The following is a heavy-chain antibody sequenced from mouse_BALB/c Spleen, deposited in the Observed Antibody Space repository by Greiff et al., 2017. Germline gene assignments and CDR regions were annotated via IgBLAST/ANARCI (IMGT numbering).Heavy chain of an antibody. Sequence: EVQLQQSGPELVKPGASVKMSCKASGYTFTSYVMHWVKQKPGQGLEWIGYINPYNDGTKYNEKFKGKATLTSDKSSSTAYMELSSLTSEDSAVYYRARGAYYGNYDAMDYGGQGTSVTVSS. CDR3: ARGAYYGNYDAMDY. V-gene: IGHV1-14*01. D-gene: IGHD2-10*01. CDR1: GYTFTSYV. J-gene: IGHJ4*01. CDR2: INPYNDGT.